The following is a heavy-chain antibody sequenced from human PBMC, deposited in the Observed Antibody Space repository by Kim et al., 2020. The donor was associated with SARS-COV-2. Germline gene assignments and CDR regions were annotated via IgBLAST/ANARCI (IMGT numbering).Heavy chain of an antibody. J-gene: IGHJ6*02. CDR3: AKDVWGYSGMDV. Sequence: GGSLRLSCAASGFTFSNNAMGWVRQAPGGGLEWVSSISGTGGSTFYADSVRGRFTISREISKSTLYLQMNSLRAEDTALYYCAKDVWGYSGMDVWGQGT. D-gene: IGHD5-18*01. CDR2: ISGTGGST. V-gene: IGHV3-23*01. CDR1: GFTFSNNA.